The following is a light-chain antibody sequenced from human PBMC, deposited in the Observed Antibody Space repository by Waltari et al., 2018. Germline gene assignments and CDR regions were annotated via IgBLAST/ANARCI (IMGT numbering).Light chain of an antibody. CDR2: GAS. CDR3: QQYNKWPPGT. V-gene: IGKV3-15*01. Sequence: EVVLTQSPATLSVSLGERATLSCRASQSVSSHLAWYQQKPGQAPRLIIHGASIRATGIPARFSGSGSGTELTLTISSLQSEDSAVYYCQQYNKWPPGTFGQGTKVEIK. CDR1: QSVSSH. J-gene: IGKJ1*01.